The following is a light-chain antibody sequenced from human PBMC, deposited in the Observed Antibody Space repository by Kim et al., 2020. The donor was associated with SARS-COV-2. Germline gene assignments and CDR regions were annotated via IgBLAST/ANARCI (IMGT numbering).Light chain of an antibody. Sequence: SASVGDRVTITCRASQSIRSYLNWYQQKPEKAPKLLIYATSSLQSGVPSRFSGSGSGTDFTLTISSLQPEDFATYYCQQSYSTPYTFGQETKLEI. V-gene: IGKV1-39*01. CDR3: QQSYSTPYT. J-gene: IGKJ2*01. CDR2: ATS. CDR1: QSIRSY.